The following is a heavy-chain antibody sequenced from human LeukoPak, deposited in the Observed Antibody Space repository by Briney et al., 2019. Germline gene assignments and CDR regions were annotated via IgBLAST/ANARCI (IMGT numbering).Heavy chain of an antibody. V-gene: IGHV4-61*02. D-gene: IGHD2-2*01. Sequence: PSETLSLTCTVTGGSISSGSYYWSWIRQPAGKGLEWIGRIYTSGSTNYNPSLKSRVTISVDTSKNQFSLKLSSVTAADTAVYYCARTSSANDYWGQGTLVTVSS. CDR1: GGSISSGSYY. J-gene: IGHJ4*02. CDR3: ARTSSANDY. CDR2: IYTSGST.